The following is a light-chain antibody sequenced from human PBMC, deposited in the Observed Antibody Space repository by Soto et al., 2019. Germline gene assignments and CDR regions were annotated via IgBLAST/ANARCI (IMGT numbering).Light chain of an antibody. J-gene: IGKJ1*01. Sequence: DIQMTQSPSTLAASVGARVTITCRASQSISTWLAWYQQEPGKAPKLLIHKASSLQSGVPSRFSGSGSGTDFTLTISSLHPDDCATYYCQQYNSYSPTFGQGTRVEIK. V-gene: IGKV1-5*03. CDR2: KAS. CDR1: QSISTW. CDR3: QQYNSYSPT.